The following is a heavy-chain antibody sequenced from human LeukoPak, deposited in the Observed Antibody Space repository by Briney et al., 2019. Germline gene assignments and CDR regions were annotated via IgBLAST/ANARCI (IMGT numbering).Heavy chain of an antibody. V-gene: IGHV4-39*02. D-gene: IGHD3-22*01. J-gene: IGHJ4*02. Sequence: SETLSLTCTVSGGSISSSSYYWGWIRQPPGKGLEWIGSIYYSGSTYYNPSLKSRVTISVDTSKNQFSLKLSSVTAADTAVYYCAKDLNYDSSTPHFDYWGQGTLVTVSS. CDR2: IYYSGST. CDR3: AKDLNYDSSTPHFDY. CDR1: GGSISSSSYY.